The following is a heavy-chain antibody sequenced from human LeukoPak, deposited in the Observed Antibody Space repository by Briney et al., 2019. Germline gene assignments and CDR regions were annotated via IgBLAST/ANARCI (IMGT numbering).Heavy chain of an antibody. CDR2: INTNTGNP. D-gene: IGHD6-19*01. J-gene: IGHJ6*02. CDR3: ASSRAEQWLVLGYGMDV. Sequence: ASVKVSCKASGYTFTSYAMNWVRQAPGQGLEWMGWINTNTGNPTYAQGFTGRFVFSLDTSVSTAYLQISSLKAEDTAVYYCASSRAEQWLVLGYGMDVWGQGTTVTVSS. CDR1: GYTFTSYA. V-gene: IGHV7-4-1*02.